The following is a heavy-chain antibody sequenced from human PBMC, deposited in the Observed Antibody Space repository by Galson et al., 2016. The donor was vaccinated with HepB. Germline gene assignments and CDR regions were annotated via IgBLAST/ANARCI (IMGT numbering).Heavy chain of an antibody. CDR1: GVSVTSGNYK. CDR3: ARDPRRRLGVSSYSGLDV. V-gene: IGHV3-48*02. J-gene: IGHJ6*02. D-gene: IGHD3-9*01. Sequence: ETLSLTCTVSGVSVTSGNYKWSWIRQPPGKGLEWLSYISNTSTTIKYADSVKGRFTISRDNADNSLSLQMSSLRDEDAAVYYCARDPRRRLGVSSYSGLDVWGQGTSVIVSS. CDR2: ISNTSTTI.